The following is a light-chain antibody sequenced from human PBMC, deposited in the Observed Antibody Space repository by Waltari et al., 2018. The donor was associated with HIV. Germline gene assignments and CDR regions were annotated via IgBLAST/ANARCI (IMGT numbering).Light chain of an antibody. J-gene: IGKJ5*01. CDR3: QQADSFPFT. Sequence: DIQMTQSPSSVSASVGDRVTFTCRASQDVCTWLAWYQQKPGNAPKLLIYAASRLQTGVPSRFSGRGSGTDFTLTINSLQPEDFATYDCQQADSFPFTFGQGTRLEIK. CDR2: AAS. CDR1: QDVCTW. V-gene: IGKV1-12*02.